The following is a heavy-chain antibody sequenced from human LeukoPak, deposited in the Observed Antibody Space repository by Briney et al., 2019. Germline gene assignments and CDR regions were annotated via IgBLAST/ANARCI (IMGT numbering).Heavy chain of an antibody. CDR2: MYYSGST. D-gene: IGHD2-21*02. CDR3: ASGAAYCGGDCPPGPVDY. Sequence: PSETLSLTCTVSGGSISSSSYYWGWIRQPPGKGLEWIGSMYYSGSTYYNPSLKSRVTISVDTSKNQFSLKLSSVTAADTAVYYCASGAAYCGGDCPPGPVDYWGQGTLVTVSS. V-gene: IGHV4-39*01. CDR1: GGSISSSSYY. J-gene: IGHJ4*02.